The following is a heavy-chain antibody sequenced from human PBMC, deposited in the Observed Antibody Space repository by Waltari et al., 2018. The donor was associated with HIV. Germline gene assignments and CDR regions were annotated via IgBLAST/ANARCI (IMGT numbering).Heavy chain of an antibody. CDR1: GFTFRDYA. V-gene: IGHV3-33*01. J-gene: IGHJ4*02. CDR3: ARDTKTNGAGYSDF. CDR2: MWSDGSKK. Sequence: QVRLVESGGGVVQSGRSLRLSCAVSGFTFRDYAVPWVRQAQGKGLEWVAVMWSDGSKKYFADSVKGRFIILRDNSKNTLYLQMNSLRADDTAVYYCARDTKTNGAGYSDFWGRGTVVTVSA. D-gene: IGHD2-2*01.